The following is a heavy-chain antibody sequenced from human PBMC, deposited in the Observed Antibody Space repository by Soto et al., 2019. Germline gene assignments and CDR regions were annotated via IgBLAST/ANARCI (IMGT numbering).Heavy chain of an antibody. Sequence: DVQLVESGGGLVQPGGSLRLSCAASGFIVGSNFMSWVRQAPGKGLEWVSVLYSDGSTYYADSVKGRVNISRDNSKNTLGLQMTSLRVEETAAYYCARDLHILADVCSWGQGTLVTVSS. CDR2: LYSDGST. D-gene: IGHD3-16*01. V-gene: IGHV3-66*01. J-gene: IGHJ4*02. CDR3: ARDLHILADVCS. CDR1: GFIVGSNF.